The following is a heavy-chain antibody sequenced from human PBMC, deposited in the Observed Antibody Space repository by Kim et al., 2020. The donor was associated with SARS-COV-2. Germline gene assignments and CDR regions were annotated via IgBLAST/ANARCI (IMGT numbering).Heavy chain of an antibody. J-gene: IGHJ6*02. D-gene: IGHD2-2*01. CDR2: INQDANEK. V-gene: IGHV3-7*01. Sequence: GGSLRLSCAASGFPFSIYWMTWVRQAPGKGLEWVANINQDANEKYYVDSVKGRFTISRDNAQRALSLQMNSLRPEDTAMYYCARYSCYVNYGMDVWGQGT. CDR3: ARYSCYVNYGMDV. CDR1: GFPFSIYW.